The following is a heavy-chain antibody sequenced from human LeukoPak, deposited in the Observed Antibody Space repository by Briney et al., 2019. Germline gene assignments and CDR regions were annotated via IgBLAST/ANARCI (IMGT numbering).Heavy chain of an antibody. D-gene: IGHD5-12*01. V-gene: IGHV4-38-2*02. CDR3: ARDPSGYDYNPPFVGY. Sequence: SETLSLTCAVSGYSISSGYYWGWIRQPPGKGLEWIGSIYHSGSTYYNPSLKSRVTISVDTSKNQFSLKLSSVTAADTAVYYCARDPSGYDYNPPFVGYWGQGTLVTVSS. J-gene: IGHJ4*02. CDR1: GYSISSGYY. CDR2: IYHSGST.